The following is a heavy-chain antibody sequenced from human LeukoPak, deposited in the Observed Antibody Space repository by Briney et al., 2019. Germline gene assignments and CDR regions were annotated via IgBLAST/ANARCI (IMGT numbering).Heavy chain of an antibody. Sequence: SETLSLTCTVSVGSISSYYWSCIRQPPGKEVAWIGYIYYSGNTNYNPSLKSRVTISVDTSKNQYSLKLSSVTAADTAVYYCARVPGYDILTGYSYYYYYMDVWGKGTTVTVSS. J-gene: IGHJ6*03. V-gene: IGHV4-59*01. CDR1: VGSISSYY. CDR2: IYYSGNT. CDR3: ARVPGYDILTGYSYYYYYMDV. D-gene: IGHD3-9*01.